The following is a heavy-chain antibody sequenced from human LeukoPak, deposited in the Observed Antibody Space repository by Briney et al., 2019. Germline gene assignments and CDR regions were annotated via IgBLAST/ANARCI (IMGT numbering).Heavy chain of an antibody. V-gene: IGHV3-11*01. D-gene: IGHD6-19*01. CDR1: GFTFSDYY. Sequence: GGSLRLSCAASGFTFSDYYMSWIRQAPGKGLEWVSYISSSGSTIYYADSVKGRFTISRDNAKNSLYLQMSSLRAEDTAVYYCARVHSSGSIDYWGQGALVTVSS. CDR2: ISSSGSTI. CDR3: ARVHSSGSIDY. J-gene: IGHJ4*02.